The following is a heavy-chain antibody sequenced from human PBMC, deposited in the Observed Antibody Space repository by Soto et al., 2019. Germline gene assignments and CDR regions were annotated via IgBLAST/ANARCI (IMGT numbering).Heavy chain of an antibody. CDR3: ARVPASRYQLLKYYYYYGMDV. CDR1: GFTFSSYG. V-gene: IGHV3-33*01. D-gene: IGHD2-2*01. CDR2: IWYDGSNK. Sequence: GGSLRLSCAASGFTFSSYGMHWVRQAPGKGLEWVAVIWYDGSNKYYADSVKGRFTISRDNSKNTLYLQMNSLRAEDTAVYYCARVPASRYQLLKYYYYYGMDVWGQGTTVTVSS. J-gene: IGHJ6*02.